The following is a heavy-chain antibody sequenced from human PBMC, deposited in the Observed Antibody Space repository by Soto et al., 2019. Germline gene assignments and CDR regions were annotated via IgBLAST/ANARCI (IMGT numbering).Heavy chain of an antibody. CDR2: ISAYNGNT. D-gene: IGHD3-10*01. CDR3: AREGYYGSGSADY. J-gene: IGHJ4*02. CDR1: GYTFNRYG. Sequence: QVQLVQSGAEVKKPGASVKVSCKATGYTFNRYGISWVRQAPGQGLEWMRWISAYNGNTNYAQKLQGRVTMTTDTSTSTAYRERRSLRSDDTAGEYGAREGYYGSGSADYWGQGHLVTVSS. V-gene: IGHV1-18*01.